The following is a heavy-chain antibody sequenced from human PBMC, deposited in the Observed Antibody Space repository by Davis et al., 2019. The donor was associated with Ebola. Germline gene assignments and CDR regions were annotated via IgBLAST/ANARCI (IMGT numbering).Heavy chain of an antibody. CDR1: GYTFTSYA. V-gene: IGHV1-69*06. D-gene: IGHD3-3*01. Sequence: SVKVSCKASGYTFTSYAISWVRQAPGQGLEWMGGIIPIFGTANYAQKFQGRVTITADKSTSTAYMELSSLRSEDTAVYYWARDLRYYDVWSGYPETNYYYGMDVWGQGTTVTVSS. J-gene: IGHJ6*02. CDR3: ARDLRYYDVWSGYPETNYYYGMDV. CDR2: IIPIFGTA.